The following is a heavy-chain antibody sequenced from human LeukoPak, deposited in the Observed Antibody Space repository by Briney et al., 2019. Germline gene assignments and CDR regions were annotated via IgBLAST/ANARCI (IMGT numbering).Heavy chain of an antibody. CDR3: ARGYPKPAFDI. CDR2: IYYSGST. CDR1: GGSISSGGYY. V-gene: IGHV4-31*03. Sequence: SETLSLTCNVTGGSISSGGYYWSWIRQQPGKGLEWIGYIYYSGSTYYNPSLKSRVTISADTSKNQFSLKLSSVTAADTAVYYCARGYPKPAFDIWGQGTMVTVSS. D-gene: IGHD1-26*01. J-gene: IGHJ3*02.